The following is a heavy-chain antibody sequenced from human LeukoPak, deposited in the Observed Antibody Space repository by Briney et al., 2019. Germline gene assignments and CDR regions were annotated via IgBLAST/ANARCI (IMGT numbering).Heavy chain of an antibody. CDR1: GSTFSTYA. CDR2: ISSSSTYI. J-gene: IGHJ4*02. V-gene: IGHV3-21*01. Sequence: PGGSLRLSCAASGSTFSTYAMSWVRQTPGKGLEWVSSISSSSTYIYYADSVKGRFTISRDNTKNSLYLQMNSLRAEDTAVYYCARLQGAHYWGQGTLVSVSS. CDR3: ARLQGAHY. D-gene: IGHD4/OR15-4a*01.